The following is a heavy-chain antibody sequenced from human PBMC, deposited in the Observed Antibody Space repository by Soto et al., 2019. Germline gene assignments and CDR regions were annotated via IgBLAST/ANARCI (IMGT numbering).Heavy chain of an antibody. V-gene: IGHV4-34*01. Sequence: QVQLQQWGAGLLKPSETLSLTCAVYGGSFSGYYWSWIRQPPGKGLEWIGEINHSGSTNYNPSLKGRVTISVDTSKNQFSLKLSSVTAADTAVYYCARGTRNDYVWGSYRSPVGYFDYWGQGTLVTVSS. J-gene: IGHJ4*02. D-gene: IGHD3-16*02. CDR3: ARGTRNDYVWGSYRSPVGYFDY. CDR2: INHSGST. CDR1: GGSFSGYY.